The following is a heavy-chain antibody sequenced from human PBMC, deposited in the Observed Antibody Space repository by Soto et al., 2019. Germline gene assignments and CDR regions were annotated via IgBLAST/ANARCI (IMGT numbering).Heavy chain of an antibody. CDR2: TYYRSKWYN. V-gene: IGHV6-1*01. CDR1: GDSVSSNSAA. J-gene: IGHJ6*02. D-gene: IGHD3-22*01. CDR3: ARRYYDSSGYRDYGMDV. Sequence: QSQTLSLTCAISGDSVSSNSAAWNWIRQSPSRGLEWLGRTYYRSKWYNDYAVSVKSRITINPDTSKNQFSLQLNSVTPEDTAVYYCARRYYDSSGYRDYGMDVWGQGTTVTVSS.